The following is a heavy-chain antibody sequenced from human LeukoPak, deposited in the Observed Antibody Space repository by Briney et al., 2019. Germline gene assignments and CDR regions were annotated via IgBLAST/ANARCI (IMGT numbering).Heavy chain of an antibody. CDR3: AKDFTRSSSKFYYYMDV. CDR2: ISSSSSYI. CDR1: GFTFSSNS. D-gene: IGHD6-6*01. V-gene: IGHV3-21*04. J-gene: IGHJ6*03. Sequence: GGSLRLSCAASGFTFSSNSMNWVRQAPGKGLEWVSSISSSSSYIYYADSVKGRFTISRDNSKNTLYLQMNSLRAEDTAVYYCAKDFTRSSSKFYYYMDVWGKGTTVTVSS.